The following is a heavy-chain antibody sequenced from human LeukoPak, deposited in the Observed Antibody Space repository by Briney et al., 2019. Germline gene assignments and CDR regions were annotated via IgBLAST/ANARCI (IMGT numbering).Heavy chain of an antibody. V-gene: IGHV4-59*01. J-gene: IGHJ4*02. CDR3: ARAGARAAASVWYYFDY. Sequence: SETLSLTCTVSGGSISSYYWSWIRQPPGKGLECIGYIYYSGSTNYNPSLKSRVTISVDTSKNQFSLKLSSVTAADTAVYYCARAGARAAASVWYYFDYWGQGTLVTVSS. CDR2: IYYSGST. CDR1: GGSISSYY. D-gene: IGHD6-19*01.